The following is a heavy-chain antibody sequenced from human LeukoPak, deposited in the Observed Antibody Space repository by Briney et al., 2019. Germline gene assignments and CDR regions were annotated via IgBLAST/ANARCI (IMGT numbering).Heavy chain of an antibody. CDR2: IRYDGSNK. Sequence: GGSLRLSCAASGFTFSSYGMHWVRQAPGKGLEWVAFIRYDGSNKYYADSVKGRFTISRDNSKNTLYLQMNSLRAEDTAVYYCGEYRSERSGYRFDNWGQGTLVTVSS. J-gene: IGHJ4*02. V-gene: IGHV3-30*02. D-gene: IGHD3-22*01. CDR3: GEYRSERSGYRFDN. CDR1: GFTFSSYG.